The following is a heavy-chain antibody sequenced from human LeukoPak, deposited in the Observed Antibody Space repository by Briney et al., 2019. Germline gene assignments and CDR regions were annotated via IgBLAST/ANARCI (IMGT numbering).Heavy chain of an antibody. CDR1: GFTFRASW. V-gene: IGHV3-7*01. J-gene: IGHJ4*02. D-gene: IGHD6-19*01. Sequence: PGGSLRLSCSASGFTFRASWMTWVRQAPGKGLEWVANIKDNGRGEYYVDSVKGRFTVSRDNAKNSVYLQMNSLRAEDTAVYYCARDASRGWDNWGQGTLVTVSS. CDR2: IKDNGRGE. CDR3: ARDASRGWDN.